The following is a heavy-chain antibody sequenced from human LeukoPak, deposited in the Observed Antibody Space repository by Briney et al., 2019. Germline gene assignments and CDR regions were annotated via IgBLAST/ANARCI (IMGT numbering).Heavy chain of an antibody. CDR1: GYTFTSYG. CDR3: ARGLHYFDY. Sequence: ASVKVSCKASGYTFTSYGISWVRQAPGQGLEWMGWIDPNSGGTNYAQKFQGRVTMTRDTSISTAYMVLNRLRSDDTAVYYCARGLHYFDYWGQGTLVTVSS. V-gene: IGHV1-2*02. J-gene: IGHJ4*02. CDR2: IDPNSGGT.